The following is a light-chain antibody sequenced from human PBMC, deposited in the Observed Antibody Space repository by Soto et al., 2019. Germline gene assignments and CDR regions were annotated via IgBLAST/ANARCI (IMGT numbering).Light chain of an antibody. CDR2: SAS. J-gene: IGKJ1*01. CDR3: QKSDSTPWT. Sequence: DIQMTQSPSTLSTSVGDRVSINCRASQSISAWLAWYQQKPGKAPKLLVYSASNLQSGVPSRFSGSGSGTNFTLTISDLQPEDFTTYYCQKSDSTPWTFGQGTKVDIK. V-gene: IGKV1-39*01. CDR1: QSISAW.